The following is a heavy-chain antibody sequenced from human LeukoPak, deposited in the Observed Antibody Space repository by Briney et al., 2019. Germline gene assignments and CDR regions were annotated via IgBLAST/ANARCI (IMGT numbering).Heavy chain of an antibody. Sequence: GGSLRLSCAAYGFTFSSYAMHWVRQAPGKGLEWVAVISYDGSNKYYADSVKRRLTISRDNSKNTLYLQMNSLRAEATAVYYCARDSGSSSWYFYYYYYGMDVWGQGTTVTVPS. V-gene: IGHV3-30*04. J-gene: IGHJ6*02. CDR1: GFTFSSYA. D-gene: IGHD6-13*01. CDR3: ARDSGSSSWYFYYYYYGMDV. CDR2: ISYDGSNK.